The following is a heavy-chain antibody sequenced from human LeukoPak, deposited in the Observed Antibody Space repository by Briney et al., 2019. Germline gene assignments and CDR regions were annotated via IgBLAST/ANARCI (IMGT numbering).Heavy chain of an antibody. CDR2: IKNDGSGI. CDR1: GFNFVNTW. Sequence: GGSLRLSCAASGFNFVNTWMHWVRQAPGKGLVWVARIKNDGSGIIYADSVEGRFTISRDNAKNTLFLQINSLRAEDTAVYYCAREILAPGKTHDYWGQGTLVTVSS. V-gene: IGHV3-74*01. J-gene: IGHJ4*02. CDR3: AREILAPGKTHDY.